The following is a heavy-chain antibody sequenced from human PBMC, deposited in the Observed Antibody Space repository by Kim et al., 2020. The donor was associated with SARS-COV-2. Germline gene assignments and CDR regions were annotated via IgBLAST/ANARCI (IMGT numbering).Heavy chain of an antibody. D-gene: IGHD3-22*01. CDR1: GYTFTSYG. Sequence: ASVKVSCKASGYTFTSYGISWVRQAPGQGLEWMGWISAYNGNTNYAQKLQGRVTMTTDTSTSTAYMELRSLRSDDTAVYYCAREKWGYYYDSRNFDYWGQGTLVTVS. CDR2: ISAYNGNT. V-gene: IGHV1-18*01. CDR3: AREKWGYYYDSRNFDY. J-gene: IGHJ4*02.